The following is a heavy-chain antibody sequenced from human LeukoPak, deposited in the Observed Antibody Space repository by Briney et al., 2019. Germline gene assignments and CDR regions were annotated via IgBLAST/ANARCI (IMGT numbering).Heavy chain of an antibody. Sequence: SETLSLTCTVSGGSISSSSYYWSWIRQPAGKGLEWIGRIYTSGSTNYNPSLKSRVTMSVDTSKNQFSLKLSSVTAADTAVYYCAGGYSYGYPRDWGQGTLVTVSS. CDR2: IYTSGST. J-gene: IGHJ4*02. CDR3: AGGYSYGYPRD. CDR1: GGSISSSSYY. D-gene: IGHD5-18*01. V-gene: IGHV4-61*02.